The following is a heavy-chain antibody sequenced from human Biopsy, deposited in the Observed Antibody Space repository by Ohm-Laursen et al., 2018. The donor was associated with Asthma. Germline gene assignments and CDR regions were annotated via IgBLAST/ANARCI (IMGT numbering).Heavy chain of an antibody. V-gene: IGHV3-53*01. Sequence: SLRLSCAASGLAVSRDHMFWVRQAPGKGLEWVSAIYSGGTSHTADSVRGRFTISRDYSKNTLYLQMHSLRAEDTAVYYCARGDSSNWSHYYFDYWGQGTLVTVSS. D-gene: IGHD3-22*01. J-gene: IGHJ4*02. CDR2: IYSGGTS. CDR3: ARGDSSNWSHYYFDY. CDR1: GLAVSRDH.